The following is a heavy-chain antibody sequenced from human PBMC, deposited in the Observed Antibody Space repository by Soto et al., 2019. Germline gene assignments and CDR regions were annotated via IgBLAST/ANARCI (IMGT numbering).Heavy chain of an antibody. CDR1: GYTFTSYG. CDR3: ARDRYDFWSGYRDLFGMDV. J-gene: IGHJ6*02. Sequence: ASVKVSCKASGYTFTSYGISWVRQAPGQGLEWMGWISAYNGNTNYAQKLQGRVTMTTDTSTSTAYMELRSLRSDDTAVYYCARDRYDFWSGYRDLFGMDVWGQGTTVTVSS. D-gene: IGHD3-3*01. V-gene: IGHV1-18*04. CDR2: ISAYNGNT.